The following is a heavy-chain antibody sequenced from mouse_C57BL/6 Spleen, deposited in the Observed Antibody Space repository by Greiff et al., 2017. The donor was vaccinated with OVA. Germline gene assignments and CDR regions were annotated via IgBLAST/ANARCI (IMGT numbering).Heavy chain of an antibody. CDR2: IDPENGDT. Sequence: EVQLVESGAELVRPGASVKLSCTASGFNIKDDYMHWVKQRPEQGLEWIGWIDPENGDTEYASKFQGKATITADTSSNTAYLQLSSLTSEDTAVYYCTSQLARGVDYWGQGTTLTVSS. CDR1: GFNIKDDY. CDR3: TSQLARGVDY. J-gene: IGHJ2*01. V-gene: IGHV14-4*01. D-gene: IGHD3-3*01.